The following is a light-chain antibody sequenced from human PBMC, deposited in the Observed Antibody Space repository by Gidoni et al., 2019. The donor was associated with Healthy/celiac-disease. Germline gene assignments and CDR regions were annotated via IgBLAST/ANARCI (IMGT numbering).Light chain of an antibody. CDR3: QSADSSGTYYV. CDR2: KDS. J-gene: IGLJ1*01. CDR1: ALPKQY. V-gene: IGLV3-25*03. Sequence: YELTQPPSVSVSPGQTARITCSGDALPKQYAYWYQQKPGQAPVLVIYKDSERPSGIPERFSGSSSGTTVTLTISGVQAEDEADYYCQSADSSGTYYVFGTGTKVTVL.